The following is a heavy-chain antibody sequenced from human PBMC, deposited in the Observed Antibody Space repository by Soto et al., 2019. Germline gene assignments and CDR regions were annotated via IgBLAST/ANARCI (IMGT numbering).Heavy chain of an antibody. Sequence: QVQLVQSGAEVKRPGSSVKVSCKASGDTFTFYSINWVRQAPGLGLEWMGRINPILSMSNYAQRFQGRVTRTGEKSPKKPYMELSSGISEDTPLYHGAGSHVPVYRPFDYGAR. CDR1: GDTFTFYS. CDR3: AGSHVPVYRPFDY. J-gene: IGHJ4*02. D-gene: IGHD1-20*01. V-gene: IGHV1-69*02. CDR2: INPILSMS.